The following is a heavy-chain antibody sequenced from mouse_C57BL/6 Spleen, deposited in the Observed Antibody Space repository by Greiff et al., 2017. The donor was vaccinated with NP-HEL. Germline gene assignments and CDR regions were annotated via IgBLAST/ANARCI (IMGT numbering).Heavy chain of an antibody. D-gene: IGHD2-12*01. CDR2: ISSGSSTI. Sequence: EVKLVESGGGLVKPGGSLKLSCAASGFTFSDYGMHWVRQAPEKGLEWVAYISSGSSTIYYADTVQGRFTISRDNAKNTLFLQMTSRRSEDTAMYYCARTLPPYAMDYWGQGTSVTVSS. J-gene: IGHJ4*01. CDR3: ARTLPPYAMDY. CDR1: GFTFSDYG. V-gene: IGHV5-17*01.